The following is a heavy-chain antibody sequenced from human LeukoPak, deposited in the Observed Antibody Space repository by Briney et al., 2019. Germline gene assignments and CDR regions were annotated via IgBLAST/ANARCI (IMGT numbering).Heavy chain of an antibody. Sequence: SETLSLTCTVSGVSTNTYYYWSWIRQPPGKGLEWIGYVDYSGRTKYSPSLKSRVTISVATSKFQFSLDLSSVTAADTAVYYCARVREDAETVLLFDYWGQGTLVTVSS. CDR3: ARVREDAETVLLFDY. J-gene: IGHJ4*02. D-gene: IGHD2/OR15-2a*01. CDR2: VDYSGRT. V-gene: IGHV4-59*12. CDR1: GVSTNTYYY.